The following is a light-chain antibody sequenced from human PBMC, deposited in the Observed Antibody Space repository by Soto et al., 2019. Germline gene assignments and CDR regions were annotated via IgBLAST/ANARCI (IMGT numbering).Light chain of an antibody. J-gene: IGKJ1*01. CDR1: QGISSY. CDR2: AAS. CDR3: QQYYSFPWT. V-gene: IGKV1D-8*01. Sequence: VIWITQSPSLLSSSTGDRVGISCRMSQGISSYLARYQQKPVKAPELLIYAASTLQSGVPSRFSGSGSGTDFTLTISCLQSEDFATYYCQQYYSFPWTFGQGTKVDIK.